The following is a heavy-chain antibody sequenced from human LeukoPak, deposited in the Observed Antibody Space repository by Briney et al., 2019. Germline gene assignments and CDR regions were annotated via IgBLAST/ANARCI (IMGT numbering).Heavy chain of an antibody. D-gene: IGHD2-2*01. J-gene: IGHJ4*02. CDR2: ISRKSGSI. CDR3: GRGSGYCSSTSYPPDY. Sequence: GGSLRLSCAASGFTFDEHAMHWARHVPGKGLEWVSAISRKSGSIGYADSVKGRFTISRDNAKNFVYLQMNSLRAEDTAFYYCGRGSGYCSSTSYPPDYWGRGTLVTVSS. V-gene: IGHV3-9*01. CDR1: GFTFDEHA.